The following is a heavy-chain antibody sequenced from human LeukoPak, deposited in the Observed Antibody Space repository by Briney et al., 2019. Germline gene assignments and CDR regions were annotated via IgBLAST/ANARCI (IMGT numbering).Heavy chain of an antibody. CDR3: AKSTSSWERVDY. V-gene: IGHV3-23*01. D-gene: IGHD6-13*01. Sequence: PGGSLRLSCAASGFTFSTYAMSWVRQAPGKGLEWVSSIGRSAGSTFYADSVKGRFTISRDNSKSTLYLQMNSLRAEDTAAYYCAKSTSSWERVDYWGQGTLVTVSS. CDR2: IGRSAGST. J-gene: IGHJ4*02. CDR1: GFTFSTYA.